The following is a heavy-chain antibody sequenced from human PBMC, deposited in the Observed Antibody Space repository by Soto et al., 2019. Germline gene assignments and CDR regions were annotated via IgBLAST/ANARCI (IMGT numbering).Heavy chain of an antibody. J-gene: IGHJ6*02. CDR1: GFTFSNYG. D-gene: IGHD3-10*01. V-gene: IGHV3-33*01. CDR3: ARDDEYSGNGMDV. CDR2: ILNDGSNR. Sequence: QVQLVESGGGVVQPGRSLRLSCAASGFTFSNYGMRWVRQAPGKGLEWVAVILNDGSNRYHADSVKDRFTISRDNSKNMLYLPMNSLRAEDTAVYYCARDDEYSGNGMDVWGQGTTVTVS.